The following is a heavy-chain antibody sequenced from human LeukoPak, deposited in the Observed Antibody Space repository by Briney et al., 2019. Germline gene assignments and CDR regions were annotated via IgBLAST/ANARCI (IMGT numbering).Heavy chain of an antibody. D-gene: IGHD7-27*01. V-gene: IGHV4-34*01. J-gene: IGHJ5*02. CDR3: AIGSGAPAWFAP. CDR2: INHSGST. Sequence: SETLSLTCAVYGGSFSGYYWSWIRQPPGKGLEWIGEINHSGSTNYNPSLKSRVTISVDTSKNQFSLKLSSVTAADTAVYYCAIGSGAPAWFAPWGQGTLSPSPQ. CDR1: GGSFSGYY.